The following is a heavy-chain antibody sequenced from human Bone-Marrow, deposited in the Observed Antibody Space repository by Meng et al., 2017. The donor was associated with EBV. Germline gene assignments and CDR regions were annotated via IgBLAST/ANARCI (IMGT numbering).Heavy chain of an antibody. J-gene: IGHJ4*02. CDR2: ISNSGTTI. CDR1: GFIFSDSY. D-gene: IGHD1-26*01. CDR3: ARGSGRWTFDY. Sequence: VQLVQFGGDLGRPGGSLRLSCAASGFIFSDSYMSWIRQTPGKGLEWISYISNSGTTIKYADSVKGRFTISRDNAKNSLYLQMNSLRADDTAVYFCARGSGRWTFDYWGQGTLVTVSS. V-gene: IGHV3-11*01.